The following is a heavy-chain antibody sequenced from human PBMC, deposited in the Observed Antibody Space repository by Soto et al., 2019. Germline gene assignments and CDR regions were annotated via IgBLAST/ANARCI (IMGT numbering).Heavy chain of an antibody. CDR2: ITGSGDAT. Sequence: GGSLRLSCAASGFTFSSFAMSWVRQAPGKGLEWVSAITGSGDATFYADSVRGRFTTSRDNSKNTLYLQMNSLGAEDTALYYCASGLVGYCSSSSCHAYRFDPWGQGTLVTVSS. D-gene: IGHD2-2*01. CDR3: ASGLVGYCSSSSCHAYRFDP. CDR1: GFTFSSFA. V-gene: IGHV3-23*01. J-gene: IGHJ5*02.